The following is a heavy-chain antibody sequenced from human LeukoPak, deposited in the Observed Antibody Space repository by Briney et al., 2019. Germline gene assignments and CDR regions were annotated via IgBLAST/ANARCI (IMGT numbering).Heavy chain of an antibody. D-gene: IGHD2-15*01. CDR3: ARDRYCSGGSCYYYYYYGMDV. Sequence: GASVKVSCKASGYTFTSYGISWVRQAPGQGLEWMGWISAYNGNTNYAQKLQGRVTITTDTSTSTAYMELRSLRSDDTAVYYCARDRYCSGGSCYYYYYYGMDVWGQGTTVTVSS. CDR2: ISAYNGNT. CDR1: GYTFTSYG. J-gene: IGHJ6*02. V-gene: IGHV1-18*01.